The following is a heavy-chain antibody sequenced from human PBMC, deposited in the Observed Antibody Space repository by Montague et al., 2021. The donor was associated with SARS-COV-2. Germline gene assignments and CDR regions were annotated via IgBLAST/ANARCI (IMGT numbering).Heavy chain of an antibody. D-gene: IGHD6-19*01. V-gene: IGHV2-70*01. CDR2: IDRDDDT. J-gene: IGHJ2*01. CDR3: ARIPEYSSGGGPDWYFDL. Sequence: PALVKPTQTPTLTCTFSGFSVSTSGLCVSWIRQPPGKALEWLALIDRDDDTYYSTSLKTRLAISKDTSKNQVVLTMTDMDPVDTGTYYCARIPEYSSGGGPDWYFDLWGRGTLVTVSS. CDR1: GFSVSTSGLC.